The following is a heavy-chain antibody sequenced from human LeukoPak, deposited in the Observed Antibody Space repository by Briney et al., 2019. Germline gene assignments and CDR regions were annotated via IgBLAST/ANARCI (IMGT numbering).Heavy chain of an antibody. V-gene: IGHV4-4*07. J-gene: IGHJ3*02. CDR3: ARGDDNTGFGAFDI. CDR1: GGSISSYY. D-gene: IGHD3-22*01. Sequence: SETLSLTCTVSGGSISSYYWSWIRQPAGKGLEWIGRIYTSGSTNYNPSLKSRVTISVDTSKNQFSLKLSSVTAADTAVYYCARGDDNTGFGAFDIWGQGTMVTVSS. CDR2: IYTSGST.